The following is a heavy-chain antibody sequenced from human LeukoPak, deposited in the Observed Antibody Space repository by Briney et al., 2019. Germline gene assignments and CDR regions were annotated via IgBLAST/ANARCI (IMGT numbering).Heavy chain of an antibody. CDR2: INHSGST. Sequence: SETLSLTCAVHGGSFSGYYWSWIRQPPGKGLEWIGEINHSGSTNYNPSLKSRVTISVDTSKNQFSLKLSSVTAADTAVYYCARGFTAVTRYYYYYYYMDVWGKGTTVTVSS. J-gene: IGHJ6*03. CDR3: ARGFTAVTRYYYYYYYMDV. CDR1: GGSFSGYY. V-gene: IGHV4-34*01. D-gene: IGHD4-11*01.